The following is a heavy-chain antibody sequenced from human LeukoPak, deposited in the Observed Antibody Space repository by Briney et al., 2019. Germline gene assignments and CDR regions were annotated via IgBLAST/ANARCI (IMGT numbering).Heavy chain of an antibody. D-gene: IGHD1-26*01. CDR1: GYTLTELS. Sequence: SVKVSCKVSGYTLTELSMHWVRQAPGQGLEWMGGIIPIFGTANYAQKFQGRVTITADESTSTAYMELSSLRSEDTAMYYCARGPQVGAFDLWGQGTVVTVSS. J-gene: IGHJ3*01. CDR3: ARGPQVGAFDL. CDR2: IIPIFGTA. V-gene: IGHV1-69*13.